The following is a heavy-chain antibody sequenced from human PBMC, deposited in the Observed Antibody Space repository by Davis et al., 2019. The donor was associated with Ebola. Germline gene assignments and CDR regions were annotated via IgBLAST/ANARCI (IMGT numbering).Heavy chain of an antibody. Sequence: GESLKISCAASGFTFSSYGMHWVRQAPGKGLEWVAVIWYDGSNKYYADSVKGRFTISRDNSKNTLYLQMNSLRAEDTAVYYCARDRSGYDYWYGMDVWGQGTTVTVSS. CDR3: ARDRSGYDYWYGMDV. CDR1: GFTFSSYG. D-gene: IGHD5-12*01. V-gene: IGHV3-33*01. J-gene: IGHJ6*02. CDR2: IWYDGSNK.